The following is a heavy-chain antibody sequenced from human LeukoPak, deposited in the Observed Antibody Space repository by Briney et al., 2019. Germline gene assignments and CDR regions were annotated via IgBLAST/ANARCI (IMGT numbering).Heavy chain of an antibody. J-gene: IGHJ4*02. V-gene: IGHV5-10-1*01. CDR1: RYTFTNYW. Sequence: GESLKISCKGSRYTFTNYWIGWMRQMTGKRLGWIGSIDSSDYYTYSNPFFRGHTTIRADKTSTTAYLHWSILKASDTAIYFCGSRYCGYDNDFDYWGQGILVTVSS. D-gene: IGHD5-12*01. CDR3: GSRYCGYDNDFDY. CDR2: IDSSDYYT.